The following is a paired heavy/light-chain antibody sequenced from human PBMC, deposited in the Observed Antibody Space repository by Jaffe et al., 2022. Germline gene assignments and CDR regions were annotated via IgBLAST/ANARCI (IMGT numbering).Heavy chain of an antibody. J-gene: IGHJ4*02. CDR2: YDGTDK. V-gene: IGHV3-30*03. Sequence: QVQLVESGGGVVQPGRSLRLSCAASGFRFRSYGMHWVRQTPGKGLEWVAYDGTDKYYRESVKGRFTISRDISKNTLFLQMNSLRVEDTAVYYCARLAQGDDFDLWGQGTLVTVSS. D-gene: IGHD2-21*01. CDR3: ARLAQGDDFDL. CDR1: GFRFRSYG.
Light chain of an antibody. J-gene: IGLJ1*01. CDR1: SSDVGAYKY. V-gene: IGLV2-8*01. CDR2: EVS. CDR3: SSYAGSNSFV. Sequence: QSALTQPPSASGSPGQSVTISCTGTSSDVGAYKYVSWYQQHPGKAPKLMIYEVSKRPSGVPDRFSGSKSGITASLTVSGLRAEDEADYYCSSYAGSNSFVFGTGTTVTVL.